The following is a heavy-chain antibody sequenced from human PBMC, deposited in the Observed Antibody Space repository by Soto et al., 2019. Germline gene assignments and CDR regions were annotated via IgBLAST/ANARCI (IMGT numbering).Heavy chain of an antibody. CDR1: GGPFSSYA. V-gene: IGHV1-69*06. J-gene: IGHJ4*02. CDR2: IIPIFGTA. CDR3: ASWTRGSSYALAY. D-gene: IGHD5-18*01. Sequence: VKVSCTASGGPFSSYAIRWVRQAPGKGLEWMGGIIPIFGTANYAQQCQGRVTITADKSTSTAYMELGSLRSEDTAVYHCASWTRGSSYALAYWGQGALVTVSS.